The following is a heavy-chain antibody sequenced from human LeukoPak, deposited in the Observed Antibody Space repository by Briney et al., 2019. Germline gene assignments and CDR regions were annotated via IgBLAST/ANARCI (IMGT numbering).Heavy chain of an antibody. J-gene: IGHJ4*02. Sequence: GGSLRLSCAASGFTFSSYAMHWVRQAPGTRLEWVAVISYDGSNKYYADSVKGRFTISRDNSKNTLYLQMDRLRAEDTAVYYCAREQLGMHYFDYWGQGTLVTVSS. V-gene: IGHV3-30-3*01. D-gene: IGHD6-13*01. CDR3: AREQLGMHYFDY. CDR1: GFTFSSYA. CDR2: ISYDGSNK.